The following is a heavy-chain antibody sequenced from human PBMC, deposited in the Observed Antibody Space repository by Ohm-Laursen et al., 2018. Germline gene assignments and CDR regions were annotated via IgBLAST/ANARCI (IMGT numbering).Heavy chain of an antibody. CDR1: GFTFSSYA. V-gene: IGHV3-23*01. CDR2: VIDRT. J-gene: IGHJ3*01. Sequence: GSLRLSCAASGFTFSSYAMSWVRQAPGKGLEWVSAVIDRTYYADSVKGRFTISRDNSKNTLDLYLKSLRVEDTAIYYCAKNLGSVAVAGTKDAFDFWGQGTMVTVSS. CDR3: AKNLGSVAVAGTKDAFDF. D-gene: IGHD6-19*01.